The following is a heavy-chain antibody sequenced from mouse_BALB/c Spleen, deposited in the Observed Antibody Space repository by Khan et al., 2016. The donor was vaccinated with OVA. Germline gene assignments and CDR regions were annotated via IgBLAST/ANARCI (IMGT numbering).Heavy chain of an antibody. CDR2: ISDGGNYT. D-gene: IGHD2-14*01. CDR1: GFTFSDYY. V-gene: IGHV5-4*02. Sequence: EVELVPSFLFLFPPSLSLKLSCAASGFTFSDYYMYWVRQTPEKRLEWVATISDGGNYTSYPDSVKGRFTISRAYAKNNLYLQMSSLKSEDTAMYYCARGGYGSFAFWGQGTLVTVSA. CDR3: ARGGYGSFAF. J-gene: IGHJ3*01.